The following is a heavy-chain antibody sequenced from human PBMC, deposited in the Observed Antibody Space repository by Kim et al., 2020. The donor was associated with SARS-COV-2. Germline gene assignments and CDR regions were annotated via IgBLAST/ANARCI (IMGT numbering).Heavy chain of an antibody. V-gene: IGHV4-59*01. J-gene: IGHJ3*02. CDR3: AIGSGWYAFDI. CDR2: T. D-gene: IGHD6-19*01. Sequence: TTYTPPLKSRVTISVDTSKNQSSLKLSSVTDADTAVYYCAIGSGWYAFDIWGQGTMVTVSS.